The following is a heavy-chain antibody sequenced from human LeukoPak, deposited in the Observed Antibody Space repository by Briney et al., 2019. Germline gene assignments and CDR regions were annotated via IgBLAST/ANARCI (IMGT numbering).Heavy chain of an antibody. J-gene: IGHJ6*02. D-gene: IGHD2-2*01. V-gene: IGHV1-18*01. CDR2: ISAYNGNT. CDR1: GYTFTSYG. Sequence: ASVKVSCKASGYTFTSYGISWVRQAPGQGLEWMGWISAYNGNTNYAQKLQGRVTMTTDTSTSTAYMELRSLGSDDTAVYYCARGARDCSSTSCYFYYYYYGMDVWGQGTTVTVSS. CDR3: ARGARDCSSTSCYFYYYYYGMDV.